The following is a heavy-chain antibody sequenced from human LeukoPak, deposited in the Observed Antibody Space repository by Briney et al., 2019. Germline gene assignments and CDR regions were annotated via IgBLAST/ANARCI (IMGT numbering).Heavy chain of an antibody. Sequence: GGSLRLSCAASGFTFSTYSMNWVRQAPGKGLEWVSSITSPVGHIYYADSLKGRITISRDNARSSLYLQMNCLRAEDTAVYYCATDGRSSGWYGFDYWGQGTLVTVSS. V-gene: IGHV3-21*01. CDR1: GFTFSTYS. CDR3: ATDGRSSGWYGFDY. D-gene: IGHD6-19*01. CDR2: ITSPVGHI. J-gene: IGHJ4*02.